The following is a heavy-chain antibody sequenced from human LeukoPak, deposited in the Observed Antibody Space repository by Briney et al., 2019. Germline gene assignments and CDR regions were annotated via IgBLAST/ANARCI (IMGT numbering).Heavy chain of an antibody. Sequence: PGGSLRLSCAASGFTFSSYAMSWVRQAPGKGLEWVSAISGSGGSTYYADSVKGRFTISRDNSKNTLYLQMNSLRAEDTAVYYCAREIGYCSGGSCLLPNWFDPWGQGTLVTVSS. CDR3: AREIGYCSGGSCLLPNWFDP. D-gene: IGHD2-15*01. CDR2: ISGSGGST. J-gene: IGHJ5*02. CDR1: GFTFSSYA. V-gene: IGHV3-23*01.